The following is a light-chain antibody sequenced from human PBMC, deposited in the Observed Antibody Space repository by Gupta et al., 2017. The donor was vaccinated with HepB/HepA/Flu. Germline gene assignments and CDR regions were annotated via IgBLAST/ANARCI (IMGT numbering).Light chain of an antibody. J-gene: IGKJ4*01. V-gene: IGKV1-12*01. CDR3: HQASSFPLT. CDR2: AAS. CDR1: RVMSSW. Sequence: QIPQSPSAVSASVGDRVTISCRTSRVMSSWLVWYQQKPGQAPKLLIYAASNLHSGIPSRFSGSGSGTDFTLTISSLQPEDFATYYCHQASSFPLTFGGGTKVEIK.